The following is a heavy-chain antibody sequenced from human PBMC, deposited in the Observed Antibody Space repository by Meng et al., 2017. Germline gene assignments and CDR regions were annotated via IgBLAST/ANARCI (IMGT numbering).Heavy chain of an antibody. CDR3: ARDLNWVVWDY. D-gene: IGHD3/OR15-3a*01. CDR2: INDDGSST. CDR1: GFTFSTYN. J-gene: IGHJ4*02. V-gene: IGHV3-74*01. Sequence: VQLEESGGGLVQPGGSLRLSCAASGFTFSTYNMHWVRQAPGKGLVWVSRINDDGSSTTYTDSVRGRFTISRDNAKNTLYLQMNSLRAEDTAVYYCARDLNWVVWDYWGQGTLVTVSS.